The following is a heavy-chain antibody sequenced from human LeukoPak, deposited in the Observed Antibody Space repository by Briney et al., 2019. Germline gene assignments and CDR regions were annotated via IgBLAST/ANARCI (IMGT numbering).Heavy chain of an antibody. J-gene: IGHJ3*02. CDR2: VYYTGNA. D-gene: IGHD5/OR15-5a*01. Sequence: PSETLSLTCAVSGDSISNHIYYWDWIRQTPGKGLEWIGAVYYTGNAYYNPSLKSRVTVSVDTSDNRFSLHLSSVNAADTAIYYCARLRALSGHRGAFDIWGQGTMVTVSS. V-gene: IGHV4-39*01. CDR3: ARLRALSGHRGAFDI. CDR1: GDSISNHIYY.